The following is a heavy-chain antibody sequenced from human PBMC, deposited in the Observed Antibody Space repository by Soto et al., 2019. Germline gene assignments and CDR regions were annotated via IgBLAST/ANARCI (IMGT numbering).Heavy chain of an antibody. V-gene: IGHV3-21*01. CDR2: ISSSSSYK. CDR3: ASEISGSYGMDV. Sequence: VQLVESGGGLVKPGGSLRLSCAASGFSFSSYSMNWVRQAPGKGLEWVSSISSSSSYKYYADSVKGRFTISRDNAKNSLFLPMNSLRAEDTAVYYCASEISGSYGMDVWCQGTTVTVSS. J-gene: IGHJ6*02. D-gene: IGHD1-26*01. CDR1: GFSFSSYS.